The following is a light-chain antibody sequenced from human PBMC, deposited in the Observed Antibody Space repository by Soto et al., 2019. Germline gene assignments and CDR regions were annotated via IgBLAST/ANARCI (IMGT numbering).Light chain of an antibody. CDR2: EVS. CDR1: SSDVGGFDY. V-gene: IGLV2-14*01. J-gene: IGLJ2*01. CDR3: SSYTSSSTPYVV. Sequence: QSALTQPASVSGSPGQSITISCTGTSSDVGGFDYVSWYQHLPGKAPKLMISEVSNRPSGVSNRFSGSKSGNTASLTISGLQAEDEADYYCSSYTSSSTPYVVFGGGTKLTVL.